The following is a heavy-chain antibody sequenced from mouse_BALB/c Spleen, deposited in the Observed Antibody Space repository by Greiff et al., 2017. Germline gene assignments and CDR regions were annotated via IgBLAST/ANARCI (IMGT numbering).Heavy chain of an antibody. J-gene: IGHJ4*01. Sequence: EVQGVESGGGLVKPGGSLKLSCAASGFAFSSYDMSWVRQTPEKRLEWVAYISSGGGSTYYPDTVKGRFTISRDNAKNTLYLQMSSLKSEDTAMYYCARGGNSGDYWGQGTSVTVAS. CDR2: ISSGGGST. D-gene: IGHD2-1*01. CDR3: ARGGNSGDY. V-gene: IGHV5-12-1*01. CDR1: GFAFSSYD.